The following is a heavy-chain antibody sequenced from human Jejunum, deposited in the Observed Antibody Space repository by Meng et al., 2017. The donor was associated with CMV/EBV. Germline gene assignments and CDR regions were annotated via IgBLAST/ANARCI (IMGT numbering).Heavy chain of an antibody. CDR2: TRFDGRHS. CDR1: YD. D-gene: IGHD3-22*01. CDR3: AKERRLGSTYYFDSSGYYFDS. J-gene: IGHJ4*02. Sequence: YDMHWVLQAPGKGLEWVAFTRFDGRHSYNADSVRGRFTSSRDNSKNTLYLQMNRLRAEDTAVYYCAKERRLGSTYYFDSSGYYFDSWGQGSLVTVSS. V-gene: IGHV3-30*02.